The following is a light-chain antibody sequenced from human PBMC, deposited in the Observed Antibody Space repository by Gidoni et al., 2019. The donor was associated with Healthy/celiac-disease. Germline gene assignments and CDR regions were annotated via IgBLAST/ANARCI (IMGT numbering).Light chain of an antibody. J-gene: IGKJ5*01. Sequence: DIVMTQSPLSLPVTPGEPASISCRSSQSLLHSNGYNYLDWYLQKPGQSPQLLIYLGSNRASGVPDRFSGSGSGTDFTLKISRVEPEDVGVYYGMQALQTPSFGQGTRLEIK. CDR2: LGS. CDR1: QSLLHSNGYNY. V-gene: IGKV2-28*01. CDR3: MQALQTPS.